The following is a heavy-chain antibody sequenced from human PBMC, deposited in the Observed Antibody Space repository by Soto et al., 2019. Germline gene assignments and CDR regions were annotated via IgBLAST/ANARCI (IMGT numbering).Heavy chain of an antibody. CDR1: GFTFSGSP. D-gene: IGHD6-13*01. J-gene: IGHJ2*01. CDR3: ARRIEAAAGSGGYFDL. Sequence: EVQLVETGGGLVQPGGSLKLSCAAAGFTFSGSPVHWVRQASGKGREWIGRIRSKANSYATAYAASVKGRFTISRDDSENTAYLQMNSLETEDTAVYYCARRIEAAAGSGGYFDLWGRGTLVTVSS. V-gene: IGHV3-73*02. CDR2: IRSKANSYAT.